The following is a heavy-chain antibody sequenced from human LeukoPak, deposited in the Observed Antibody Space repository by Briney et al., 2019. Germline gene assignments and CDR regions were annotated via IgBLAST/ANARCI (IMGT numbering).Heavy chain of an antibody. J-gene: IGHJ4*02. CDR1: GYTFTGYY. D-gene: IGHD5-12*01. CDR2: INPNSGGT. Sequence: ASVKVSCKASGYTFTGYYMHWVRQAPGQGLEWMGWINPNSGGTNYAQKSQGRVTMTRDTSISTAYMELSRLRSDDTAVYYCASGGPLEREIVLFFSDFWGQGTLVTVSS. V-gene: IGHV1-2*02. CDR3: ASGGPLEREIVLFFSDF.